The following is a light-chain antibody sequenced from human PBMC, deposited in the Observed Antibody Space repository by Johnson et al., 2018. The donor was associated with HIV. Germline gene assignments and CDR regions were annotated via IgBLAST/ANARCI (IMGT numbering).Light chain of an antibody. CDR2: KNN. CDR3: ATWDTSLGTGGV. Sequence: QSVLTQPPSVSAAPGQKVTISCSGASSTFGNSYISWYQLLPGSPPKLLVFKNNERPSGIPDRFSGSNSGTSATLDITGLQTGDEADYYCATWDTSLGTGGVFGTGTKVTVL. J-gene: IGLJ1*01. CDR1: SSTFGNSY. V-gene: IGLV1-51*02.